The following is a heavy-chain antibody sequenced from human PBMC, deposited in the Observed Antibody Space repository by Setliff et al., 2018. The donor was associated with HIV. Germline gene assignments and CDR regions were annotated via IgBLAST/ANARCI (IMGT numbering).Heavy chain of an antibody. D-gene: IGHD6-6*01. V-gene: IGHV1-58*02. CDR1: GFTFTSSA. J-gene: IGHJ3*02. Sequence: SVKVSCKASGFTFTSSAMQWVRQARGQRLEWIGWIVVGSGNTNYAQKFQERVTITRDMSTSTAYMELSSLRSEDTAVYYCARHSSSRRHDAFDIWGQGTMVT. CDR3: ARHSSSRRHDAFDI. CDR2: IVVGSGNT.